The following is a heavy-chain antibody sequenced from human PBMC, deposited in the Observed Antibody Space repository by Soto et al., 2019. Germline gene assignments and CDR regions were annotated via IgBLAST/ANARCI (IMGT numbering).Heavy chain of an antibody. D-gene: IGHD5-18*01. V-gene: IGHV4-31*03. CDR2: IYYSGST. J-gene: IGHJ4*02. Sequence: QVQLQESGPGLVKPSQTLSLTCTVSGGSISSGGYYWSWIRQHPGKGLEWIGYIYYSGSTYYNTSLKGRVTISVDTSKNQFSLKLSSVTAADTAVYYCARSGYSYGPNPLLYWGQGTLVTVSS. CDR3: ARSGYSYGPNPLLY. CDR1: GGSISSGGYY.